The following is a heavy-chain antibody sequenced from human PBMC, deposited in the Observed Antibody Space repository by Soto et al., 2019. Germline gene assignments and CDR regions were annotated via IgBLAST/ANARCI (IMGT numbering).Heavy chain of an antibody. Sequence: QITLKESGPTLVKPTQTLTLTCTFSGFSLSTSGVGVGWIRQPPGKALKWLALIYWDDEKRYSPSLESRLTIPNDTSHNQVALTMTNMDPVDTATYYCAHRRVSAPCDYWGQGTLVTVSS. CDR2: IYWDDEK. CDR3: AHRRVSAPCDY. CDR1: GFSLSTSGVG. J-gene: IGHJ4*02. D-gene: IGHD3-3*01. V-gene: IGHV2-5*02.